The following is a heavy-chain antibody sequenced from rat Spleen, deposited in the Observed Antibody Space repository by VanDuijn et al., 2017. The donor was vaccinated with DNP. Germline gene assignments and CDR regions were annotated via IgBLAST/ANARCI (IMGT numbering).Heavy chain of an antibody. CDR2: ITYDGSRT. V-gene: IGHV5S10*01. Sequence: EVQLVESGGGLVQSGRSLKVSCAASGFTFSDYNMAWVRQAPKKGLEWFATITYDGSRTYYRDSVKGRFTISRDKAKSTLYLQMDSLRSEDTATYYCATGYPEFDYWGQGVMVTVSS. CDR1: GFTFSDYN. CDR3: ATGYPEFDY. J-gene: IGHJ2*01. D-gene: IGHD1-4*01.